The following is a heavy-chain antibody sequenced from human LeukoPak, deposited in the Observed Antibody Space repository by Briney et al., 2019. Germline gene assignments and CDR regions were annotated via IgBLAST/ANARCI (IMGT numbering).Heavy chain of an antibody. Sequence: GGSLRLSCAASGFTFSSYWMHWVRHAPGKGLVWVSRINSDGSSTNYADSVKGRFTISRDNAKNTLYLQMNSLRAEDTAVYYCARVGRAASSNNWFDPWGQGTPVTVSS. CDR3: ARVGRAASSNNWFDP. V-gene: IGHV3-74*01. CDR2: INSDGSST. CDR1: GFTFSSYW. J-gene: IGHJ5*02. D-gene: IGHD6-13*01.